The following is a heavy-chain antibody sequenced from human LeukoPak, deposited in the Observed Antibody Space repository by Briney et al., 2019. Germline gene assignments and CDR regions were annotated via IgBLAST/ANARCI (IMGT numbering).Heavy chain of an antibody. CDR2: MNPNSGNT. J-gene: IGHJ4*02. Sequence: ASVKVSCKASGYTFTSYDVNWVRQATGQGLEWVGWMNPNSGNTGYAQKFQGRVTITRNTPISTAYMELSSLRSEDTAVYYCAREGIAAAAFDYWGQGTLVTVSS. D-gene: IGHD6-13*01. CDR3: AREGIAAAAFDY. V-gene: IGHV1-8*03. CDR1: GYTFTSYD.